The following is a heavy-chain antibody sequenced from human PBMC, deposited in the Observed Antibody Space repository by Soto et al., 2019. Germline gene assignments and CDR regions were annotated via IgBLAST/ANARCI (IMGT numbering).Heavy chain of an antibody. J-gene: IGHJ6*02. CDR2: IKQDGSEK. D-gene: IGHD2-2*01. CDR1: GFTFSSYW. Sequence: GGSLRLSCAASGFTFSSYWMSWVRQAPGKGLEWVANIKQDGSEKYYVDSVKGRFTISRDNAKNLLYLQMNSLRAEDTAVYYCARDPNIVLVPAALRSYYYYYGMDVWGQGTTVTVSS. CDR3: ARDPNIVLVPAALRSYYYYYGMDV. V-gene: IGHV3-7*01.